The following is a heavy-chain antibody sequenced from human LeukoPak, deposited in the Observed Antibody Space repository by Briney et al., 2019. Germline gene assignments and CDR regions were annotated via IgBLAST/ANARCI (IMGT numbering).Heavy chain of an antibody. D-gene: IGHD6-6*01. Sequence: GASVKVSCKASGYTFTSYDISWVRQAPGQGLEWMGWISAYNGNTNYAQKLQGRVTMTTDTSTSTAYMELRSLRSDDTAVYYCARDWVRIAARPGAPNWFDPWGQGTLVTVSS. CDR2: ISAYNGNT. CDR1: GYTFTSYD. J-gene: IGHJ5*02. CDR3: ARDWVRIAARPGAPNWFDP. V-gene: IGHV1-18*01.